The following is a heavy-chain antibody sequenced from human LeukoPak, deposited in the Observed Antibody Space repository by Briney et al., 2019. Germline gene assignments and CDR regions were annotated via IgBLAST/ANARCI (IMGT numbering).Heavy chain of an antibody. CDR1: GFIFSHSG. Sequence: GGTLRLSCAASGFIFSHSGMTWVRQAPGKGLEWVSGITSRSTTYSADSVKGRFTISRDNSKNMVWLQINSPTAEDTATYYCAKDGNWARFEDWGQGTLVTVSS. D-gene: IGHD7-27*01. J-gene: IGHJ4*02. V-gene: IGHV3-23*01. CDR2: ITSRSTT. CDR3: AKDGNWARFED.